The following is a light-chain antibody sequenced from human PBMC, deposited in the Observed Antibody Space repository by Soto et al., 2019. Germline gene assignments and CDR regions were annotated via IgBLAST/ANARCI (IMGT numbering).Light chain of an antibody. V-gene: IGLV1-44*01. CDR2: SNN. J-gene: IGLJ3*02. CDR3: AAWDDSLNGWV. CDR1: SSNIESNT. Sequence: QSVLTQPPSGSGTPGQRVTISCSGSSSNIESNTVNWYQQLPGTAPKLLIYSNNQRPSGVPDRFSGSKSGTSASLAISGLQSEDEADYYCAAWDDSLNGWVFGGGTKVTVL.